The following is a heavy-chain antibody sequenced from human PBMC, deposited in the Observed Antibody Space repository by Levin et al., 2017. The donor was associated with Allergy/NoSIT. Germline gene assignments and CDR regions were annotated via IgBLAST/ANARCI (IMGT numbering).Heavy chain of an antibody. CDR2: MSYDGSNK. V-gene: IGHV3-30*04. CDR3: AKVHGQGYSDYGDHQYGMEA. J-gene: IGHJ6*02. Sequence: LSLTCAASGFTFSNYAIHWVRQAPGKGLEWVAVMSYDGSNKYYAESVQGRFTISRDTSKKMLFFEMSSLSPEDTAVYYCAKVHGQGYSDYGDHQYGMEAWGQGTTVTVSS. CDR1: GFTFSNYA. D-gene: IGHD5-12*01.